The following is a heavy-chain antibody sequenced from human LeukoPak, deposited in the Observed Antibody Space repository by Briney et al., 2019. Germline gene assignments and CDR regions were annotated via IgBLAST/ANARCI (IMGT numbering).Heavy chain of an antibody. J-gene: IGHJ5*02. CDR3: AKDHSSSWKRWFDP. V-gene: IGHV3-23*01. D-gene: IGHD6-13*01. Sequence: GGSLRLSCVVSGFTLSSYAMSWVRQAPGKGLEWVAATSSSDSGKYHADSVRGRFTISRDNSKNTVYLQMNSLRAEDAAVYYCAKDHSSSWKRWFDPWGQGTLVTVSS. CDR2: TSSSDSGK. CDR1: GFTLSSYA.